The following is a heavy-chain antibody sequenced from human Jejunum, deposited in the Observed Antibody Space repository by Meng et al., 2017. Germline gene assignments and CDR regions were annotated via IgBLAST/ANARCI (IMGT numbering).Heavy chain of an antibody. D-gene: IGHD3-10*02. Sequence: VHPQQSGPALVEPSQTLPLPCAISGDSVSSNSAACNWIRQSPSRGLEWLGRTYYGSKYYNDYALSVKSRITINPDTSKNQFSLQLNSVTPEDTAIYYCARDWGDVRGGFDFWGQGTLVTVSS. CDR2: TYYGSKYYN. V-gene: IGHV6-1*01. CDR3: ARDWGDVRGGFDF. J-gene: IGHJ4*02. CDR1: GDSVSSNSAA.